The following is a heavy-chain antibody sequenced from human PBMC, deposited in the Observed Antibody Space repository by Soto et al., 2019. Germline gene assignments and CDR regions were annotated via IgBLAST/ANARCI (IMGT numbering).Heavy chain of an antibody. V-gene: IGHV3-30*04. Sequence: QLVESGGGVVQPGGSLRLSCAASGLGFSDHAMHWIRQAPGKGLECVALISYDGSYKYYADSVRGRFTISRDNAKNMLFVQMNSLRPEDTAVYYCAREITGTTTSWFDSWGQGTLVTVSS. CDR3: AREITGTTTSWFDS. J-gene: IGHJ5*01. CDR1: GLGFSDHA. CDR2: ISYDGSYK. D-gene: IGHD4-17*01.